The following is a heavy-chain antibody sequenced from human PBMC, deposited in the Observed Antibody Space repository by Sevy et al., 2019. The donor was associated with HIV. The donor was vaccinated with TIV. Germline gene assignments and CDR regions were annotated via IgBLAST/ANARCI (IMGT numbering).Heavy chain of an antibody. V-gene: IGHV3-23*01. CDR2: TSGSGGST. Sequence: GGSLRLSCAASGFTFSSYAMSWVRQAPGKGLEWVSDTSGSGGSTYYADSVKGRFTISRDNSKNTLYLQMNSLRAEDTAVYYCAKEVAAAGFPRWAFDIWGQGTMVTVSS. D-gene: IGHD6-13*01. CDR1: GFTFSSYA. J-gene: IGHJ3*02. CDR3: AKEVAAAGFPRWAFDI.